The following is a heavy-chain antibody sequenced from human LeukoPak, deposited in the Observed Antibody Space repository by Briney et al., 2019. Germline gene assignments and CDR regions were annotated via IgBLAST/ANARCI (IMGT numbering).Heavy chain of an antibody. D-gene: IGHD3-10*01. CDR1: GGSFSGYY. CDR2: INHSGST. J-gene: IGHJ6*04. CDR3: ARDRKGSGSYPYYYYYGMDV. Sequence: SETLSLTCAVYGGSFSGYYWGWIRQPPGKGLEWIGEINHSGSTNYNPSLKSRVTISVDTSKNQFSLKLSSVTAADTAVYYCARDRKGSGSYPYYYYYGMDVWGKGTTVTVSS. V-gene: IGHV4-34*01.